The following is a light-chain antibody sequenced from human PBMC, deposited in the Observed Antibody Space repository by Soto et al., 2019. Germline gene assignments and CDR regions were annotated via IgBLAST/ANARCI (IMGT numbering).Light chain of an antibody. CDR1: TSNIRGNS. J-gene: IGLJ1*01. Sequence: QSALTQPPSASGTPGQRVASSCSGSTSNIRGNSVNWYQQLPGTAPKLLIYSDNQRPSGVPDRFSGSKSGTSASLAISGLQSEDEADYYCAAWDDSLIGYVFGTGTKATVL. CDR2: SDN. CDR3: AAWDDSLIGYV. V-gene: IGLV1-44*01.